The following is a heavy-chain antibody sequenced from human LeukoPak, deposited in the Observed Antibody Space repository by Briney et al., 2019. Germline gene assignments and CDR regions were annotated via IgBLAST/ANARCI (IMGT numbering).Heavy chain of an antibody. Sequence: ASVKVSCKASGYTFTGYYIHWVRQVPGQGLEWMGWINADTGDTVYAQMFRDTVTMTTDTSTSTAYLEVRSLRSDDTAFYYCARSGHCSGTSCYAEGIDYWGQGTLVTVSS. CDR3: ARSGHCSGTSCYAEGIDY. V-gene: IGHV1-2*02. CDR1: GYTFTGYY. J-gene: IGHJ4*02. CDR2: INADTGDT. D-gene: IGHD2-2*01.